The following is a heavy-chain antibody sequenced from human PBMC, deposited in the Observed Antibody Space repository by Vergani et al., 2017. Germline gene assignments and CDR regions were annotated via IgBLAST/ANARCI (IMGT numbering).Heavy chain of an antibody. D-gene: IGHD4-17*01. V-gene: IGHV4-61*02. CDR3: ASDSTHDYGDSNYFDD. Sequence: QVQLQESGPGLVKPSQTLSLTCTVSGGSISSGSYYWSWIRQPAGKGLEWIGRIYTSGSTNYNPSLKSRVTISVDTSKNQFSLKLSSVTAADTAGYYCASDSTHDYGDSNYFDDWGQGTLVTVSS. J-gene: IGHJ4*02. CDR1: GGSISSGSYY. CDR2: IYTSGST.